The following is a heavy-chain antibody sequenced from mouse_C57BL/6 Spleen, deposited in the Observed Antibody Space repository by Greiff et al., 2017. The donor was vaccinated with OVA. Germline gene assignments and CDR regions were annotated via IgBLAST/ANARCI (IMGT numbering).Heavy chain of an antibody. Sequence: QVQLQQSGPELVQPGASVKISCKASGYAFSSSWMNWVKQRPGKGLEWIGRIYPGDGDTNYNGKLKGKATLTADQYTSKAFMQLSSLTAEDSAVYFCARSLDSASHFDYWGQGTTLTVSS. CDR1: GYAFSSSW. D-gene: IGHD3-2*01. J-gene: IGHJ2*01. CDR2: IYPGDGDT. CDR3: ARSLDSASHFDY. V-gene: IGHV1-82*01.